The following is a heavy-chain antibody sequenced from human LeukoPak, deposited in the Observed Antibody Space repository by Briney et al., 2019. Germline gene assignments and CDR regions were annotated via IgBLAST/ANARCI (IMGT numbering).Heavy chain of an antibody. D-gene: IGHD6-19*01. CDR3: ARGSSGWYLYYFDF. V-gene: IGHV3-30*04. J-gene: IGHJ4*02. Sequence: PGGSMRLSCAASGFTFSSYAMHWVRQAPGKGLEGVAVISYDGSNKYYADSVKGRFTISRDNSKNTLYLQMNSLRAEDTAVYYCARGSSGWYLYYFDFWGQGTLVTVSS. CDR1: GFTFSSYA. CDR2: ISYDGSNK.